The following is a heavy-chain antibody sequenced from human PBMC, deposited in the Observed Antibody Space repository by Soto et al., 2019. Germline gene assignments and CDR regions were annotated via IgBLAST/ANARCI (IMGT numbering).Heavy chain of an antibody. CDR3: ARSLLNVILPLAY. J-gene: IGHJ4*02. D-gene: IGHD3-3*02. V-gene: IGHV1-2*02. CDR1: GYTFSGYY. Sequence: QVPLVQSGAEVKKPGASVKVSCKASGYTFSGYYTHWVRQAPGQGLVWMGWINTLSGDTSFPQKFQGRLAMTRDTSIDTAFMEVSRLTSDDTAIYYFARSLLNVILPLAYWGQGTLVSVSS. CDR2: INTLSGDT.